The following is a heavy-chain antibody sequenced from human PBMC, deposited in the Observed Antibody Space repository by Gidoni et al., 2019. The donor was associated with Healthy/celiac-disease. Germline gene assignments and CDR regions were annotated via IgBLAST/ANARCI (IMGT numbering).Heavy chain of an antibody. V-gene: IGHV3-30*03. CDR2: ISYDGSNK. Sequence: QVQLVESGGGVVQPGRSLRLSCAASGFTFSCHGMHWVRQAPGKGLEWVAVISYDGSNKYYADSVKGRFTISRDNSKNTLYLQMNSLRAEDTAVYYCARKEGYGSGSYLGFDYWGQGTLVTVSS. CDR1: GFTFSCHG. D-gene: IGHD3-10*01. CDR3: ARKEGYGSGSYLGFDY. J-gene: IGHJ4*02.